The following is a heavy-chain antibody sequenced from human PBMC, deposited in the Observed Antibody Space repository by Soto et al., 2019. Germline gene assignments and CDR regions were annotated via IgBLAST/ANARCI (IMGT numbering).Heavy chain of an antibody. Sequence: GGSLRLSCAASDFTVSGNYMSWVRRSPGKGLECVSIIYSDGSTYYADSVKGRFTISRDNSKNTLFLQMNSLRAEDTAVYYCASYYDFWSGYGMDVWGQGTTVTVSS. CDR2: IYSDGST. CDR3: ASYYDFWSGYGMDV. D-gene: IGHD3-3*01. CDR1: DFTVSGNY. J-gene: IGHJ6*02. V-gene: IGHV3-66*01.